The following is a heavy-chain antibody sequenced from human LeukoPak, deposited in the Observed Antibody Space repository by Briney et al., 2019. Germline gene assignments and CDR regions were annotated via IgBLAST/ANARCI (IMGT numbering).Heavy chain of an antibody. V-gene: IGHV3-23*01. Sequence: GGSLRLSCAASGFTFSSYAMSWVRQVPGKGLEWVSAISGSDGSTYYADSVKGRFTISRDNSKNTLYLQMNSLRAEDTAVYYCAKAPLDTATGNMYYFDYWGQGTLVTVSS. CDR2: ISGSDGST. J-gene: IGHJ4*02. CDR1: GFTFSSYA. CDR3: AKAPLDTATGNMYYFDY. D-gene: IGHD5-18*01.